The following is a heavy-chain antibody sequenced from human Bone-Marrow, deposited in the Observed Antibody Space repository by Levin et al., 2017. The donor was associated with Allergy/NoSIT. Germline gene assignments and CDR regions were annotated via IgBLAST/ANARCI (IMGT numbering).Heavy chain of an antibody. D-gene: IGHD6-13*01. Sequence: ASVKVSCKASGYTFTSYDINWVRQATGQGLEWMGWMNPNSGNTGYAQKFQGRVTMTRNTSISTAYMELSSLRSEDAAVYYCARDRGIAADHYFDYWGQGTLVTVSS. CDR3: ARDRGIAADHYFDY. CDR1: GYTFTSYD. V-gene: IGHV1-8*01. CDR2: MNPNSGNT. J-gene: IGHJ4*02.